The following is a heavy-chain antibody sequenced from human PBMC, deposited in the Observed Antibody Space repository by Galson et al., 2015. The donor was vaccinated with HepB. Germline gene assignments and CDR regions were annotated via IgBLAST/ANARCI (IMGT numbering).Heavy chain of an antibody. CDR1: GDSVSSNSAA. V-gene: IGHV6-1*01. D-gene: IGHD6-13*01. CDR2: TYYRSKWYN. J-gene: IGHJ6*02. CDR3: ARVSAAAGNDYYGMDV. Sequence: CAISGDSVSSNSAAWNWIRQSPSRGLEWLGRTYYRSKWYNDYAVSVKSRITINPDTSKNQFSLHLNSVTPEDTAVYYCARVSAAAGNDYYGMDVSGQGTTVTVSS.